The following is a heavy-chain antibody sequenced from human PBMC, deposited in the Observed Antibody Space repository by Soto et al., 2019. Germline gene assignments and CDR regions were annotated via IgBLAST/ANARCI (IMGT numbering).Heavy chain of an antibody. CDR3: ARYIPGVRYYGMDV. V-gene: IGHV3-23*01. D-gene: IGHD2-2*01. Sequence: GGSLRLSCAASGFTFSSYAMKWVRQAPGKGLKRDSLIGESGTPTYYADTVKGRFTISRDNSGNTLFLEMYSLRAEYTAVYYCARYIPGVRYYGMDVWGQGTTVTVS. CDR1: GFTFSSYA. CDR2: IGESGTPT. J-gene: IGHJ6*02.